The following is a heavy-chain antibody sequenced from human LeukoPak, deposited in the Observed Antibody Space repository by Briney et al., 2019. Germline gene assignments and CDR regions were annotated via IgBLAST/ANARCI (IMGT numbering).Heavy chain of an antibody. CDR3: ARDTVVVPAMFDY. D-gene: IGHD2-2*01. CDR1: GYTFTGYY. J-gene: IGHJ4*02. V-gene: IGHV1-2*02. CDR2: INPNSGGT. Sequence: ASVKVSCKASGYTFTGYYMHWVRQAPGQGLEWTGWINPNSGGTNYAQKFQGRVTMTRDTSISTAYMELSRLRSDDTAVYYCARDTVVVPAMFDYWGQGTLVTVSS.